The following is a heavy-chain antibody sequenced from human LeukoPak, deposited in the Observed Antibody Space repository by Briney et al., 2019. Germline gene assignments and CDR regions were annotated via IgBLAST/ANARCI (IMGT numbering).Heavy chain of an antibody. D-gene: IGHD5-18*01. CDR1: GFTFSSYG. V-gene: IGHV3-33*01. CDR2: IWYDGSNK. J-gene: IGHJ4*02. CDR3: ARSWIRSYYFDY. Sequence: PGRSLRLSCAASGFTFSSYGMHWVRQAPGKGLEWVAVIWYDGSNKYYADSVKGRFTISRDNSKNTLYLQMNSLRAEDTAVYYCARSWIRSYYFDYWGQGTLVTVSS.